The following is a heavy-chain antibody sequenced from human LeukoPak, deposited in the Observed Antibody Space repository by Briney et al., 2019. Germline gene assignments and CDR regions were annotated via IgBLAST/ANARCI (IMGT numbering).Heavy chain of an antibody. Sequence: PSETLSLTCTVSGGSISSYYWGWIRQPAGKGLEWIGRIYTSGSTNYNPSLKSRVTMSVDTSKNQFSLKLSSVTAADTAVYYCASTRYCSSTSCTTKSPFDYWGQGTLVTVSS. CDR3: ASTRYCSSTSCTTKSPFDY. CDR1: GGSISSYY. D-gene: IGHD2-2*01. CDR2: IYTSGST. J-gene: IGHJ4*02. V-gene: IGHV4-4*07.